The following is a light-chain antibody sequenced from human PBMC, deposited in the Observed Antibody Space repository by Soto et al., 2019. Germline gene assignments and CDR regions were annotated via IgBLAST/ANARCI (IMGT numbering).Light chain of an antibody. CDR1: GSDIGRYHY. V-gene: IGLV2-8*01. CDR2: EVS. CDR3: SSFAGSNTI. J-gene: IGLJ2*01. Sequence: QSVLTQPPSASGSPGQSVTISCTGTGSDIGRYHYVSWYQRPPGKAPKLIIYEVSKRPSGVPDRFTGSKSGNTASLTVSGLQAEDEADYYCSSFAGSNTIFGGGTKVTVL.